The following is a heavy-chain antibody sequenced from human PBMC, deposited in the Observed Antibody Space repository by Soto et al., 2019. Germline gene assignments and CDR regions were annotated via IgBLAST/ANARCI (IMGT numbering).Heavy chain of an antibody. CDR1: GFTFSDYA. J-gene: IGHJ4*02. D-gene: IGHD6-19*01. CDR3: AKGGRQWLVTSDFNY. V-gene: IGHV3-30*18. Sequence: VQLVESGGGVVQPGRSLRLSWAASGFTFSDYAMHWVRQAPGKGLEWVAVVSHDGRNTHYADSVKGRFTISRDSYKNTVSLEMTSLRAEDTAVYYCAKGGRQWLVTSDFNYWGQGALVTVSS. CDR2: VSHDGRNT.